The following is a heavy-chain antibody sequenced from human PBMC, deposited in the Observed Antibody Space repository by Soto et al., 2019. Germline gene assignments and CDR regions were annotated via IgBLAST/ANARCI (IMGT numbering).Heavy chain of an antibody. Sequence: QVQLQESGPGLVKPSGTLSLTCGVSGGSISSNNWWSWVRQPPGKGLEWIGEIYHSGSANYNPSLESRVTISLDKSENQLSLNLTSVTAADTAVYYCARHADHIWFGPWGQGTLVTVS. V-gene: IGHV4-4*02. CDR2: IYHSGSA. J-gene: IGHJ5*02. CDR1: GGSISSNNW. CDR3: ARHADHIWFGP.